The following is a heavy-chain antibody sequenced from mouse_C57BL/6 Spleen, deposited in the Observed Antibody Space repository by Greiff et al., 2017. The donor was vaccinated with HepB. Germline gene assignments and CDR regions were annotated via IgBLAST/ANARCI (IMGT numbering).Heavy chain of an antibody. Sequence: EVQLVESGGGLVKPGGSLKLSCAASGFTFSDYGMHWVRQAPEKGLEWVAYISSGSSTIYYADTVKGRFTISRDNAKNTLFLQMTSLKSEDTAMYYCARALLWYYAMDYWGQGTSVTVSS. D-gene: IGHD2-10*01. CDR3: ARALLWYYAMDY. CDR2: ISSGSSTI. J-gene: IGHJ4*01. V-gene: IGHV5-17*01. CDR1: GFTFSDYG.